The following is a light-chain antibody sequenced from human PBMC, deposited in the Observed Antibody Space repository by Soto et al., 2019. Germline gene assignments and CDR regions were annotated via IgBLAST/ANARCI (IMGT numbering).Light chain of an antibody. CDR1: KDISSS. V-gene: IGKV1D-12*01. CDR2: SAS. CDR3: QQADSFPWT. J-gene: IGKJ1*01. Sequence: RVTQSPSSVSASVVGRFTITFRTSKDISSSVAWYQQKPGKAPNLLIFSASALHRGVPPRFSGSGSGTTFTLTVSSLQPEDFATYYCQQADSFPWTFGQGTKVDIK.